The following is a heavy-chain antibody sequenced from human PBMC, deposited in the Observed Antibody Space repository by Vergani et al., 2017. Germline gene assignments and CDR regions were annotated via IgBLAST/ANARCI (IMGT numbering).Heavy chain of an antibody. D-gene: IGHD1-14*01. CDR1: GGSISSGGYY. CDR3: ARAVLGPLTGAEYFQH. J-gene: IGHJ1*01. V-gene: IGHV4-31*03. Sequence: QVQLQESGPGLVKPSQTLSLTCTVSGGSISSGGYYWSWIRQHPGKGLEWIGYIYYSGSTYYNPSLKRRVTISVDTSKNKLSLKLSPVTAADTAVYYCARAVLGPLTGAEYFQHWGQGTLVTVSS. CDR2: IYYSGST.